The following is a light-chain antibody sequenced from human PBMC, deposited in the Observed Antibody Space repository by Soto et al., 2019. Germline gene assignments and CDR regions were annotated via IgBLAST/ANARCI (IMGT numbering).Light chain of an antibody. V-gene: IGLV2-8*01. CDR2: GVT. J-gene: IGLJ1*01. CDR1: SSDVGGYNY. Sequence: QSVLTQPHSASGSPGQSVTISCTGTSSDVGGYNYVSWYQQHPGKAPKLMIYGVTKRPSGVPDRFSGSKSGNTASLTVSGLQAEDEAYYYCSSYAGSNNYVFGTGTKVTVL. CDR3: SSYAGSNNYV.